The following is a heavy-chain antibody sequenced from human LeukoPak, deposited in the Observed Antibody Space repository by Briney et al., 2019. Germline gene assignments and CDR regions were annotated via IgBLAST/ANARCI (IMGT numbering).Heavy chain of an antibody. CDR1: GFTFSSYG. J-gene: IGHJ4*02. V-gene: IGHV3-33*06. D-gene: IGHD5-18*01. CDR2: TWYDGSNK. Sequence: GRTLRLSCAASGFTFSSYGMHWVRQAPGKGLEWVAVTWYDGSNKHYADSVKGRFTISRDNSKNTLYLQMNSLRAEDTAVYYCAKGPSDTAMATAFDNWGQGTLVTVSS. CDR3: AKGPSDTAMATAFDN.